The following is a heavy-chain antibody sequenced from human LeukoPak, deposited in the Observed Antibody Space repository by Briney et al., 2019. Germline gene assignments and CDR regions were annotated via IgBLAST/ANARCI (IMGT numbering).Heavy chain of an antibody. CDR1: GFTFGSYW. CDR2: IKQDGSEK. CDR3: ARDMGYGSGSYDWFDP. V-gene: IGHV3-7*01. Sequence: GGSLRLSCAASGFTFGSYWMSWVRQAPGKGLEWVANIKQDGSEKYYVDSVKVRFTISRDNAKNSLYLQMNSLRAEDTAVYYCARDMGYGSGSYDWFDPWGQGTLVTVSS. D-gene: IGHD3-10*01. J-gene: IGHJ5*02.